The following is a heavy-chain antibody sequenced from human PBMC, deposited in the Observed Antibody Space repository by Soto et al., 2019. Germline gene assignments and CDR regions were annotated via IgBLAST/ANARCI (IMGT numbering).Heavy chain of an antibody. CDR3: ARVRGIVVVPAAIHNWFDP. CDR2: IKQDGSEK. D-gene: IGHD2-2*01. J-gene: IGHJ5*02. V-gene: IGHV3-7*01. Sequence: GGSLRLSCAASGFTFSSYWMSWVRQAPGKGLEWVANIKQDGSEKYYVDSVKGRFTISRDNAKNSLYLQMNSLRAEDTAVYYCARVRGIVVVPAAIHNWFDPWGQGTLVTVSS. CDR1: GFTFSSYW.